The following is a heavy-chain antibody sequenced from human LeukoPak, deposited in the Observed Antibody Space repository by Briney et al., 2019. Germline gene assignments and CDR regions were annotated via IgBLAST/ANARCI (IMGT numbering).Heavy chain of an antibody. CDR3: ARDLWAYYYDSSGYFPFDY. CDR2: ISAYNGNT. Sequence: GPSVKVSCKASGYTFTSYGISWVRQAPGQGLEWMGWISAYNGNTNYAQKLQGRVTMTTDTSTSTAYMELRSLRSDDTAVYYCARDLWAYYYDSSGYFPFDYWGQGTLVTVSS. J-gene: IGHJ4*02. CDR1: GYTFTSYG. V-gene: IGHV1-18*01. D-gene: IGHD3-22*01.